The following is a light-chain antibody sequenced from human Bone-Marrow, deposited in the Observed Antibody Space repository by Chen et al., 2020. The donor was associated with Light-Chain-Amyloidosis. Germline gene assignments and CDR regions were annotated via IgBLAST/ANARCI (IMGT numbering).Light chain of an antibody. J-gene: IGLJ3*02. Sequence: SYVLTQPSSVSVAPGQTATIACGGNNIGSTSVHWYQQTPGQAPLLVVYDYSDRPSGIPERLSGSNSGNTATLTISRVEAGDGADYYCQVWDRSSDRPVFGGGTKLTVL. CDR3: QVWDRSSDRPV. CDR1: NIGSTS. CDR2: DYS. V-gene: IGLV3-21*02.